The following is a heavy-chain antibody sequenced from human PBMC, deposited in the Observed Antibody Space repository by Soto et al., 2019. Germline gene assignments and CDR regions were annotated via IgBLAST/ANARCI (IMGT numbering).Heavy chain of an antibody. CDR2: IIPIFGTA. D-gene: IGHD2-21*02. V-gene: IGHV1-69*01. J-gene: IGHJ4*02. CDR1: GGTFSSYA. Sequence: QVQLVQSGAEVKKPGSSVKVSCKASGGTFSSYAISWVRQAPGQGLEWMGGIIPIFGTANYAQKFQGRVTITADESMSTAYMELSSLRSEDTAVYYCARGVDYCGCDCYSYCFDYWGQGTLVTVSS. CDR3: ARGVDYCGCDCYSYCFDY.